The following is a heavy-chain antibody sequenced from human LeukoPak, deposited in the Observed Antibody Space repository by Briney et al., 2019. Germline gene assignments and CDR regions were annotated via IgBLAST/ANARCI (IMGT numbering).Heavy chain of an antibody. CDR3: ARIPVGETLPYYFDY. V-gene: IGHV1-2*02. D-gene: IGHD3-10*01. Sequence: ASVKVSCKASGDTFTGYYMHWVRQAPGQGLEWMGWINPNSGGTNYAQKFQGRVTMTRDTSISTAYMELSRLRSDDTAVYYCARIPVGETLPYYFDYWGQGTLVTVSS. CDR2: INPNSGGT. J-gene: IGHJ4*02. CDR1: GDTFTGYY.